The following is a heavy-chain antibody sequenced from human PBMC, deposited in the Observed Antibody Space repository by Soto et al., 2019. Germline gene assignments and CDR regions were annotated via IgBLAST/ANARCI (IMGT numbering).Heavy chain of an antibody. V-gene: IGHV1-18*01. D-gene: IGHD3-3*01. CDR1: GYTFTSYG. J-gene: IGHJ4*02. CDR2: ISAYTGNT. Sequence: QVQLVQSGAEVKKPGASVKVSCKASGYTFTSYGISWVRQAPGQGLEWMGWISAYTGNTNYAQKLQRRVTMTTDTSPSTADMELRSLRSDDTAVYYCARGLISYYDFWSGCDSWGQGTLVTFSS. CDR3: ARGLISYYDFWSGCDS.